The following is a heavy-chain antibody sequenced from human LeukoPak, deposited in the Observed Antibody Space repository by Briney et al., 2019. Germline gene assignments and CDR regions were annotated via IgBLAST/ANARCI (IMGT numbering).Heavy chain of an antibody. V-gene: IGHV3-23*01. CDR1: GFTFSSYA. J-gene: IGHJ4*02. D-gene: IGHD2-15*01. CDR3: AKEDSRYCSGGSCYFDY. Sequence: PGGSLRLSCAASGFTFSSYAMSWVRQAPGKGLEWISAISGSGGSTYYADSVKGRFTISRDNSKNTLYLQMNSLRAEDTAVYYCAKEDSRYCSGGSCYFDYWGQGTLVTVSS. CDR2: ISGSGGST.